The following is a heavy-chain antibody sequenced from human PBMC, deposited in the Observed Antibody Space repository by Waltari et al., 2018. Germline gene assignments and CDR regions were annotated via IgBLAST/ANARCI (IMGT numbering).Heavy chain of an antibody. V-gene: IGHV4-38-2*02. CDR2: IYHSGST. D-gene: IGHD2-2*01. CDR1: GYSISSGYY. CDR3: ARVAHSIVVVPAAIWHAFDI. Sequence: QVQLQESGPGLVKPSETLSLTCTVSGYSISSGYYWGWIRQPPGKGLEWIGSIYHSGSTYYNPSLKSRVTISVDTSKNQFSLKLSSVTAADTAVYYCARVAHSIVVVPAAIWHAFDIWGQGTMVTVSS. J-gene: IGHJ3*02.